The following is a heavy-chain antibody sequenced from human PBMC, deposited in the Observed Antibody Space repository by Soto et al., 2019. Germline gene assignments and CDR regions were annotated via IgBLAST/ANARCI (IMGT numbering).Heavy chain of an antibody. CDR1: GGSITSSSYY. J-gene: IGHJ5*02. V-gene: IGHV4-39*01. CDR3: AFHDVAATSDNKFDP. D-gene: IGHD5-12*01. CDR2: IYYSGST. Sequence: SETLSLTCTVSGGSITSSSYYWGWIRQPPGKGLEWIGSIYYSGSTYYNPSLKSRVTISVDTSKNQFSLKLSSVTAADTAVYYCAFHDVAATSDNKFDPLGQGPLVTVPQ.